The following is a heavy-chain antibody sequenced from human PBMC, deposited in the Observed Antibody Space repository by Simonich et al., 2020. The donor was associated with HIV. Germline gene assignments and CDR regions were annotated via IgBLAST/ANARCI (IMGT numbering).Heavy chain of an antibody. V-gene: IGHV3-21*01. CDR2: ISSSSSYI. CDR1: GFTFSSYS. CDR3: ARDGRKGSSTSCSDY. D-gene: IGHD2-2*01. J-gene: IGHJ4*02. Sequence: EVQLVESGGGLVKPGGSLRLYCAASGFTFSSYSMNWVRQAPGKGLGWVSSISSSSSYIYYADSVKGRFTISRDNSKNSLYLQMNSLRAEDTAVYYCARDGRKGSSTSCSDYWGQGTLVTVSS.